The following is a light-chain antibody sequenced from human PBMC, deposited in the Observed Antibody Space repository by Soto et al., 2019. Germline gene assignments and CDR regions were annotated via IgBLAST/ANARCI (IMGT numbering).Light chain of an antibody. CDR2: GAS. CDR1: QSVSSSY. Sequence: EIVLTQSPGTLSLSPGERATLSCRASQSVSSSYLAWYQQKRGQAPRLLIYGASSRATGIPDRFSGSASGSDFTLTISRLEPEDFAVYYCQQYSTSPFTFGPGTKVDIK. J-gene: IGKJ3*01. V-gene: IGKV3-20*01. CDR3: QQYSTSPFT.